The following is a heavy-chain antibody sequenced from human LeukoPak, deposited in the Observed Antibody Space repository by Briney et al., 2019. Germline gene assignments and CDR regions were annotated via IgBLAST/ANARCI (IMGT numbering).Heavy chain of an antibody. D-gene: IGHD3-22*01. CDR2: ISGSGGGT. V-gene: IGHV3-23*01. Sequence: GGSLRLSCAVSGITLSNYGMSWVRQAPGKGLEWVAGISGSGGGTNYADSVKGRFTISRDNPKNTLFLQMNSLRAEDTAVYFCAKRGVVIRVILVGFHKEAYYFDSWGRGALVTVSS. CDR1: GITLSNYG. CDR3: AKRGVVIRVILVGFHKEAYYFDS. J-gene: IGHJ4*02.